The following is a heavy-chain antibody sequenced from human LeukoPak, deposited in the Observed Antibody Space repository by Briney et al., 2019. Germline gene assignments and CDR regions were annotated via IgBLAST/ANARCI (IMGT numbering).Heavy chain of an antibody. Sequence: GGSLRLSCAASGFTFSSYSMNWVRQPIGKGLEWVSSIESPRDIYYAGSVKGRFTISREDAENSVYLQMNNLRVEDTAIYYCAKVRRSVAYDYWGRGTLVTVSS. CDR1: GFTFSSYS. CDR3: AKVRRSVAYDY. CDR2: IESPRDI. V-gene: IGHV3-13*01. J-gene: IGHJ4*02.